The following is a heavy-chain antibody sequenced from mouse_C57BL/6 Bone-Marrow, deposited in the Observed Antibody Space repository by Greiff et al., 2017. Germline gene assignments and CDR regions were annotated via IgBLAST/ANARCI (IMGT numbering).Heavy chain of an antibody. CDR3: ARIYYYSSSRSWGDY. V-gene: IGHV1-56*01. Sequence: VQLQQSGPELVRPGASVKISCKAPGYTFTSHWMQWVRQRPGQGLEWIGEIFPGSGSTYYNEKFKGKATLTVDTSSSTAYMQLSGLTSEDSAVXFCARIYYYSSSRSWGDYWGQGTTLTVSS. D-gene: IGHD1-1*01. J-gene: IGHJ2*01. CDR1: GYTFTSHW. CDR2: IFPGSGST.